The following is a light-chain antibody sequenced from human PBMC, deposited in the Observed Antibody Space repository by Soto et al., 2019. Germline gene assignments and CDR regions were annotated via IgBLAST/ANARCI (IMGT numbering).Light chain of an antibody. CDR2: DVS. J-gene: IGKJ1*01. Sequence: DIQMTQSPSTLSASLGDRVTITFRASQSISRWLSCYQQKPGKAPKLLISDVSSLERGVPSRFSGSGSGTEFTLTISSLQPDDFATYHCQQYETYSQWTFGQGTKVDI. V-gene: IGKV1-5*01. CDR1: QSISRW. CDR3: QQYETYSQWT.